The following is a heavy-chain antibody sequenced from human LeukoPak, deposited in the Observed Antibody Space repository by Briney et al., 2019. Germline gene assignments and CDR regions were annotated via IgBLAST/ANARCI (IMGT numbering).Heavy chain of an antibody. D-gene: IGHD6-19*01. CDR1: GFTFSSYW. Sequence: GGSLRLSCAASGFTFSSYWVSWVRGARGKGLEGVGNIKQDGSEEYYVDSVKGRFTISRDNAKNSLYLQMNSLRAEDTAVYYCARASSGWSSLTVDYWGQGTLVTVSS. V-gene: IGHV3-7*01. CDR2: IKQDGSEE. J-gene: IGHJ4*01. CDR3: ARASSGWSSLTVDY.